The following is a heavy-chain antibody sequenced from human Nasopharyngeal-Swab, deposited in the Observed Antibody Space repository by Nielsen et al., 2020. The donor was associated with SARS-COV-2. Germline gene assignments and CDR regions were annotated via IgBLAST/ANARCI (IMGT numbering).Heavy chain of an antibody. CDR1: GFTFSSHA. CDR2: ISYDGSNK. CDR3: ARDRYLFSEEYYFDY. J-gene: IGHJ4*02. V-gene: IGHV3-30*09. Sequence: GESLKISCEVSGFTFSSHAMHWVRQAPGKGLEWLAIISYDGSNKKSADSMKGRIATSRDNSKKTLYLHLNSLRAEDTAVYYCARDRYLFSEEYYFDYWGQGTLVTVSS. D-gene: IGHD6-6*01.